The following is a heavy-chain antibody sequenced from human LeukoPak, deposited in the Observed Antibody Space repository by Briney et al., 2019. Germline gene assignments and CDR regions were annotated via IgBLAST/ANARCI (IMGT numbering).Heavy chain of an antibody. V-gene: IGHV4-34*01. J-gene: IGHJ4*02. CDR1: GGSFSGNY. Sequence: SSETLSLTCAVYGGSFSGNYWGWIRLPPGKGLQWIGSIYHSGSTYYNPSLKSRVTISVDTSKNQFSLKLSSVTAADTAVYYCAKGYCRGNSCYDDRGAFDYWGQGTLVTVSS. D-gene: IGHD2-2*01. CDR2: IYHSGST. CDR3: AKGYCRGNSCYDDRGAFDY.